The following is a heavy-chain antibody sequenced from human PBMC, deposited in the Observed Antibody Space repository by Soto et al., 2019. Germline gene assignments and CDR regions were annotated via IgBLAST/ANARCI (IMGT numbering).Heavy chain of an antibody. J-gene: IGHJ4*02. Sequence: ASVKVSCKASGGTFSSYGISWVRQAPGQGLEWMGRIIPFLGTTNYAQNFQDRLTVTADTSTNTAFMELSSLRSDDTAVYYCAREGYTSSSIHSFLDSWGQGTLVTVSS. CDR3: AREGYTSSSIHSFLDS. CDR2: IIPFLGTT. D-gene: IGHD6-6*01. V-gene: IGHV1-69*10. CDR1: GGTFSSYG.